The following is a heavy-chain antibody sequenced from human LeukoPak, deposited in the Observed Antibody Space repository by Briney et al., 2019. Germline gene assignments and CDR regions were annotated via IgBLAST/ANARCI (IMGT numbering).Heavy chain of an antibody. CDR2: INPSGGST. CDR3: ARYIYGYLHY. CDR1: GYTFTNYN. J-gene: IGHJ4*02. D-gene: IGHD5-18*01. V-gene: IGHV1-46*01. Sequence: ASVKVSCKASGYTFTNYNIHWVRQAPGQGLEWMGIINPSGGSTSYAQKFQGRVTMTRDTSTGTVYMELSSLRSEDMAVYYCARYIYGYLHYWGQGTLVTVFS.